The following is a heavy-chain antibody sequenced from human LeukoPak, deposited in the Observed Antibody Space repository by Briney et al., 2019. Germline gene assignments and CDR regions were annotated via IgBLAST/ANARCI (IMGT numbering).Heavy chain of an antibody. D-gene: IGHD4-17*01. Sequence: PGGSLRLSCAVSGFTFSSYSMNWVRQAPGKGLEWVANIKQDGSEKYYVDSVKGRFTISRDNAKNSLYLQMNSLRAEDTAVYYCATGLRLYYFDYWGQGTLVTVSS. CDR1: GFTFSSYS. J-gene: IGHJ4*02. CDR2: IKQDGSEK. V-gene: IGHV3-7*01. CDR3: ATGLRLYYFDY.